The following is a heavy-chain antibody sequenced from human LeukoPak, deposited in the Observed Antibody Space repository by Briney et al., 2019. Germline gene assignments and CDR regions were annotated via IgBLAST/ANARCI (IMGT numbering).Heavy chain of an antibody. V-gene: IGHV4-34*01. CDR1: GGSFSDYY. D-gene: IGHD3-22*01. CDR2: ISHSGSA. CDR3: ARLTYYRESNGYWEGGRRAYPYSSYMDV. J-gene: IGHJ6*03. Sequence: SQTLSLTCAVYGGSFSDYYWNWIRQPPGKGLEWAGEISHSGSATYSPSLKSRLTISVDKSKNQFSLKLTSVTAADTAVYYCARLTYYRESNGYWEGGRRAYPYSSYMDVWGKGTTVIISS.